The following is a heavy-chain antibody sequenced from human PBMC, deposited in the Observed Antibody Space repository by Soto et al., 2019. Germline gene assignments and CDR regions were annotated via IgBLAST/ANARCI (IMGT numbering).Heavy chain of an antibody. D-gene: IGHD1-7*01. J-gene: IGHJ4*02. CDR2: ISGSGSST. CDR3: AKAGITGTTGDQ. Sequence: GGSLRLSCAASGFTFSSYAMSWVRQATGKGLEWVSAISGSGSSTYYADSVKGRFTISRDNSKNTLYLQMNSLRSEVTAVYYCAKAGITGTTGDQWGQGTLVTVSS. CDR1: GFTFSSYA. V-gene: IGHV3-23*01.